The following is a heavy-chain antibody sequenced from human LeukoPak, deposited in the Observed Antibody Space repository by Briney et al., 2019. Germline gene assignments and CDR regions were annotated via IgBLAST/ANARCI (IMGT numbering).Heavy chain of an antibody. CDR2: IYYSGST. CDR3: ARAGYGLWGGLAENWFDP. CDR1: GGSISSGDYY. J-gene: IGHJ5*02. D-gene: IGHD5-18*01. Sequence: SETLSLTCTVSGGSISSGDYYWSWIRQPPGKGLEWIGYIYYSGSTYYNPSLKSRVTISVDTSRNQFSLKLSSVTAADTAVYYCARAGYGLWGGLAENWFDPWGQGTLVTVSS. V-gene: IGHV4-30-4*01.